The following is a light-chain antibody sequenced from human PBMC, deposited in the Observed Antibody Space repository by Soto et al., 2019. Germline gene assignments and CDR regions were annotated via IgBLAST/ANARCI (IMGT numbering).Light chain of an antibody. J-gene: IGLJ2*01. V-gene: IGLV2-14*03. CDR1: YSDIGGYNY. CDR2: DVT. CDR3: SSYTSRSTLGV. Sequence: QSALTQPASVSGSPGQSITISCTGAYSDIGGYNYVSWYQQHPGKAPKLMIYDVTNRPSGVSYRFSVSKSGNTASLTISGLQAEDEADYYCSSYTSRSTLGVFGGGTKLTVL.